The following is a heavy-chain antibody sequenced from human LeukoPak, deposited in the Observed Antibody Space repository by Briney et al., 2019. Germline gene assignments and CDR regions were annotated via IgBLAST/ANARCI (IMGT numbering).Heavy chain of an antibody. CDR2: IYYSGST. V-gene: IGHV4-59*08. Sequence: PSETLSLTCTVSGGSISSYYWSWIRQPPGKGLEWIGCIYYSGSTNYNPSLKSRVTISVDTSKNQFSLKLSSVTAADTAVYYCARGSTSTPYHFDYWGQGALVTVSS. D-gene: IGHD5-24*01. J-gene: IGHJ4*02. CDR1: GGSISSYY. CDR3: ARGSTSTPYHFDY.